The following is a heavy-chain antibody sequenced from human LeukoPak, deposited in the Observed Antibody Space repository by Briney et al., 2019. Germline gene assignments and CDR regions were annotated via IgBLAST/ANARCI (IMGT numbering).Heavy chain of an antibody. CDR2: IYPGDSDT. V-gene: IGHV5-51*01. D-gene: IGHD1-1*01. J-gene: IGHJ4*02. Sequence: GESLKISCKGSGYTFTTYWIGWVRQMPGKGLEWMGIIYPGDSDTRYSPSFQGQVTISADETIATAYLQWSTLKASDTAVYYCARRSSFNPNWPRPPFDYWGQGTLVSVPS. CDR3: ARRSSFNPNWPRPPFDY. CDR1: GYTFTTYW.